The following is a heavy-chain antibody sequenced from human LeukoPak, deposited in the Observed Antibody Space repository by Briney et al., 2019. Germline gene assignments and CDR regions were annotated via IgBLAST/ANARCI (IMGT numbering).Heavy chain of an antibody. CDR3: ARDRPYDFWSGYSSPPGAGLSDP. V-gene: IGHV3-48*02. J-gene: IGHJ5*02. CDR1: GFTFSSYS. CDR2: ISSSSSTI. D-gene: IGHD3-3*01. Sequence: GGSLRLSCAASGFTFSSYSMNWVCQAPGKGLEWVSYISSSSSTIYYADSVKGRFTISRDNAKNSLYLQMNSLRDEDTAVYYCARDRPYDFWSGYSSPPGAGLSDPWGQGTLVTVPS.